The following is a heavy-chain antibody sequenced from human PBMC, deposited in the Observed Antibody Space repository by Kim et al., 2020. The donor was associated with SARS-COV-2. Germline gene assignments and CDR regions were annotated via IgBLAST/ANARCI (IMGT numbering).Heavy chain of an antibody. CDR1: GGSISSSSYY. Sequence: TLSLTCTVSGGSISSSSYYWGWIRQPPGKGLEWIGSIYYSGSTYYNPSLKSRVTISVDTSKNQFSLKLSPVTAADTAVYYCARGRGAAGDAFDIWGQG. CDR2: IYYSGST. V-gene: IGHV4-39*01. J-gene: IGHJ3*02. D-gene: IGHD6-13*01. CDR3: ARGRGAAGDAFDI.